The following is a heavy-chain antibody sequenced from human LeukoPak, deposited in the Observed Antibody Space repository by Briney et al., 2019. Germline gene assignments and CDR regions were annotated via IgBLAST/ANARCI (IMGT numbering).Heavy chain of an antibody. D-gene: IGHD6-19*01. V-gene: IGHV3-21*05. CDR3: AREGAVTGTVDY. Sequence: GGSLRLSCAASGFTFSTYIMNWVRQAPGKGLEWVSYISSSSSYIYYPDSVKGRFTISRDNAKNSLYLQMNSLRAEDTAVYYCAREGAVTGTVDYWGQGTLVTVSS. J-gene: IGHJ4*02. CDR2: ISSSSSYI. CDR1: GFTFSTYI.